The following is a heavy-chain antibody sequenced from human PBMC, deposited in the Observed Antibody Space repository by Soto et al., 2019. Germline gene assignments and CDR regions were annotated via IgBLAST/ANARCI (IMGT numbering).Heavy chain of an antibody. Sequence: QITLKESGPTLVRPTQTLTLTCAFSGFSLSTSGVGVGWIRQPPGKALAWLAVIYWDDSKHYSPSLRSRLTITKDTSKNQVVLTMTNIDPMDTGTYYCAHKGPEDWPLDYWGQGTLVTVSS. CDR2: IYWDDSK. CDR3: AHKGPEDWPLDY. D-gene: IGHD3-9*01. CDR1: GFSLSTSGVG. V-gene: IGHV2-5*02. J-gene: IGHJ4*02.